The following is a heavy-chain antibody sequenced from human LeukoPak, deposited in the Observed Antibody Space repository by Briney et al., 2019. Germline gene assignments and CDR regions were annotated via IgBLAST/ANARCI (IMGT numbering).Heavy chain of an antibody. V-gene: IGHV4-59*01. CDR1: GGSISNYY. CDR3: ARAPGIAAAGTHFDF. Sequence: SETLSLTCTVSGGSISNYYWTWIRQPPGKGLEWIGYIYSSGNTNYNPSLNSRVTISLDTSKNQFSLKLSSVTAGDTAVYYCARAPGIAAAGTHFDFWGQGTLVTVSS. CDR2: IYSSGNT. D-gene: IGHD6-13*01. J-gene: IGHJ4*02.